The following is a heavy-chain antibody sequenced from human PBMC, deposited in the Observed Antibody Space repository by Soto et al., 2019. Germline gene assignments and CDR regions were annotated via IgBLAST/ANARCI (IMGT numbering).Heavy chain of an antibody. CDR1: GYTFTSYG. J-gene: IGHJ6*02. V-gene: IGHV1-18*01. CDR3: ARLYCISTSCYLGMDV. D-gene: IGHD2-2*01. Sequence: ASVKVSCKASGYTFTSYGISWVRQAPGQGLEWMGWISAYNGNRNYVQKLQGRVTMTTDTSTSTAYMELRSLRSDDTAVYYCARLYCISTSCYLGMDVWGQGTTVTVS. CDR2: ISAYNGNR.